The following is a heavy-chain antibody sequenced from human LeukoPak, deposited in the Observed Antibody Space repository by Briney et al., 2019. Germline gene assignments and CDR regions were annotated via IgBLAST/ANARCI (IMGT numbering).Heavy chain of an antibody. V-gene: IGHV3-53*01. J-gene: IGHJ4*02. D-gene: IGHD3-16*01. CDR3: ARRAGAYTHPYDY. CDR2: IYSAGST. CDR1: GFTFSSYG. Sequence: PGGSLRLSCAASGFTFSSYGMSWVRQAPGKGLEWVSFIYSAGSTHYSDSVKGRFTISIDNSKNTLYLQMNSLRAEDTAVYYCARRAGAYTHPYDYWGQGTLVTVSS.